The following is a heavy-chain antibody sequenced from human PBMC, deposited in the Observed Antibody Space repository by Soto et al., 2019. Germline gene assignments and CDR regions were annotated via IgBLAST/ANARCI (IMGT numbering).Heavy chain of an antibody. CDR2: IYYSGST. CDR3: ARGLPITIFGVVTGYMDV. Sequence: QVQLQESGPGLVKPSQTLSLTCTVSGGSISSGGYYWSWIRQHPGKGLEWIGYIYYSGSTYYNPSLKIRVTISVDTSKIQFSLKLSSVTAADTAVYYCARGLPITIFGVVTGYMDVWGKGTTVTVSS. V-gene: IGHV4-31*03. J-gene: IGHJ6*03. CDR1: GGSISSGGYY. D-gene: IGHD3-3*01.